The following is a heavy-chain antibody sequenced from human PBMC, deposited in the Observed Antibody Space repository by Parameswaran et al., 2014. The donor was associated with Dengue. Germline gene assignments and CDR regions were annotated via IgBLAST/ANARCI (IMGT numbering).Heavy chain of an antibody. CDR2: ISYDGSNK. J-gene: IGHJ6*02. CDR3: ARDLGRHFDWLTYGMDV. Sequence: WIRQPPGKGLEWVAVISYDGSNKYYADSVKGRFTISRDNSKNTLYLQMNSLRVEDTAVYYCARDLGRHFDWLTYGMDVWGQGTTVTVSS. V-gene: IGHV3-30-3*01. D-gene: IGHD3-9*01.